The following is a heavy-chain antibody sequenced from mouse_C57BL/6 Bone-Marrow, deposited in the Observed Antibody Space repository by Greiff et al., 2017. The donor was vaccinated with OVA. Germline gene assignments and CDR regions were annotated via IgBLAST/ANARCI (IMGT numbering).Heavy chain of an antibody. CDR3: ARGAYYGSRGYFDV. V-gene: IGHV1-81*01. CDR1: GYTFTSYG. D-gene: IGHD1-1*01. Sequence: VQLQQSGAELARPGASVKLSCKASGYTFTSYGISWVKQRTGKGLEWIGEIYPRSGNTYSNEKFKGKATLTADKSSSTAYMELRSRTSEDSAVYFCARGAYYGSRGYFDVWGTGTTVTVSS. CDR2: IYPRSGNT. J-gene: IGHJ1*03.